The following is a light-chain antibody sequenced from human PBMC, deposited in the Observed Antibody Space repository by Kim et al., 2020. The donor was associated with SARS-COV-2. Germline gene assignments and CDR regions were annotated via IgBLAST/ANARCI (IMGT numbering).Light chain of an antibody. Sequence: GQSFTIACTGTSSDVGGYNYVSWYQQHPGKAPKLRIYDVSKRPSGVSNRFSGSKSGNTASLTISGLQAEDEADYYCSSYTSSSTVVFGGGTQLTVL. CDR1: SSDVGGYNY. CDR2: DVS. J-gene: IGLJ2*01. V-gene: IGLV2-14*04. CDR3: SSYTSSSTVV.